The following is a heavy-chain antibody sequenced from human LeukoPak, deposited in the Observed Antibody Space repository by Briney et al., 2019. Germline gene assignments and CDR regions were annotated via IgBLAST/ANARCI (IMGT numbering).Heavy chain of an antibody. J-gene: IGHJ4*02. D-gene: IGHD5-18*01. V-gene: IGHV3-30*04. Sequence: GRSLRLSCAASGFTFSSYSMHWVRQAPGKGLEWVAVISYGGSSKYYADSVKGRFTISRDNSMNTLYLQMNSLRPEDTAVYYCAGLDTALVFDYFDYWGLGTLVTVSS. CDR1: GFTFSSYS. CDR3: AGLDTALVFDYFDY. CDR2: ISYGGSSK.